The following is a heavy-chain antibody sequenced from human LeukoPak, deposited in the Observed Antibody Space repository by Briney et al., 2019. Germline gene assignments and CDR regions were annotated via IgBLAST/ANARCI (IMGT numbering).Heavy chain of an antibody. CDR2: IYTCGST. J-gene: IGHJ6*02. Sequence: PSQTLSLTCTVSGGSISSGSYYWSWIRQPAGKGLEWIGRIYTCGSTNYNPSLKSRVTISVDTSKNQFSLKLSSVTAADTAVYYCARGDYYDSSGYPPYYYYGMDVWGQGTTVTASS. V-gene: IGHV4-61*02. D-gene: IGHD3-22*01. CDR1: GGSISSGSYY. CDR3: ARGDYYDSSGYPPYYYYGMDV.